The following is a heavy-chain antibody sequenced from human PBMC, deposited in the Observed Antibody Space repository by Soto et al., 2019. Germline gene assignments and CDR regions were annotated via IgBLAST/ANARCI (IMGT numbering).Heavy chain of an antibody. V-gene: IGHV1-18*01. CDR1: GYTFTSYG. J-gene: IGHJ3*02. CDR3: AGRLYYYDSSGYAFDI. D-gene: IGHD3-22*01. CDR2: ISAYNGNT. Sequence: ASVKVSCKASGYTFTSYGISWVRQAPGQGLEWMGWISAYNGNTNYAQKLQGRVTMTTDTSTSTAYMELRSLRSDDTDVYYCAGRLYYYDSSGYAFDIWGQGTMVTVSS.